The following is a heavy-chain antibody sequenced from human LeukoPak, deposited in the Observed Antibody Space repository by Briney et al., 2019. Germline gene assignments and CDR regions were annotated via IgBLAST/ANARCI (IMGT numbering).Heavy chain of an antibody. CDR1: GYTFTNYG. Sequence: ASVKVSCKASGYTFTNYGISWVRQAPGQGLEWMGWISTDNGNTNYALKFQGRVTMTTDTSTSTAYMEVRGLRSDDTAVYYCARDEFGSIVVIIRGISGLDYWGQGTLVTVSS. CDR3: ARDEFGSIVVIIRGISGLDY. V-gene: IGHV1-18*01. J-gene: IGHJ4*02. D-gene: IGHD3-22*01. CDR2: ISTDNGNT.